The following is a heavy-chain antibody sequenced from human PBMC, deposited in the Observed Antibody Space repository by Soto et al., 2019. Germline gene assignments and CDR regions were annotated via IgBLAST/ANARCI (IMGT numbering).Heavy chain of an antibody. V-gene: IGHV4-61*01. CDR2: LYYSGST. J-gene: IGHJ6*02. CDR3: ARVGSSCHSGGCYYYYGLGV. D-gene: IGHD1-26*01. Sequence: QVRLQESGPGLVKPSETLSLSCLVSGDSVGNGPYYWSWIRQSPGEGLEWIAYLYYSGSTNVNPSLESRVNISIDMSKIHFFLELRSVTAADAAVYFCARVGSSCHSGGCYYYYGLGVWGQGTTVAISS. CDR1: GDSVGNGPYY.